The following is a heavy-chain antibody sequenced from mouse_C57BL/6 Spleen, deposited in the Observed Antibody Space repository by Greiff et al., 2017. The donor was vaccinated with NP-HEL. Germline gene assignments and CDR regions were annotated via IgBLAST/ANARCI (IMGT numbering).Heavy chain of an antibody. J-gene: IGHJ3*01. CDR2: ILPGSGST. Sequence: VKLQESGAELMKPGASVKLSCKATGYTFTGYWIEWVKQRPGHGLEWIGEILPGSGSTNYNEKFTGKATFTADTSANTAYMQLSSLTTEDSAIYYCARLGRHYYYGTGFAYWGQGTLVTVSA. D-gene: IGHD1-1*01. CDR3: ARLGRHYYYGTGFAY. V-gene: IGHV1-9*01. CDR1: GYTFTGYW.